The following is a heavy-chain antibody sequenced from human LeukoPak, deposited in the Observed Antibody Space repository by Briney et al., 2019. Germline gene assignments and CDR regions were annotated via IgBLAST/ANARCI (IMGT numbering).Heavy chain of an antibody. Sequence: GGSLRLSCAASGFTFSSYSMNWVRQAPGKGLEWVSSISSSNSYIYYADSVEGRFTISRDNAKNSLYLQMNSLRAEDTAVYYCARALWDIVVVPAAIDYWGQGTLVTVSS. CDR3: ARALWDIVVVPAAIDY. D-gene: IGHD2-2*01. J-gene: IGHJ4*02. CDR2: ISSSNSYI. CDR1: GFTFSSYS. V-gene: IGHV3-21*01.